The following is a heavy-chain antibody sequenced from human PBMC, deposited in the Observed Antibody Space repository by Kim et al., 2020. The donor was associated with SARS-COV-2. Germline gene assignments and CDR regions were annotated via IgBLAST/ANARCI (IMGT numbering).Heavy chain of an antibody. Sequence: YAPKFQGRVTITAGESTSTAYMGLSSLRSEDTAVYYCAGDRGDGGFFFDYWGQGTLVTVSS. CDR3: AGDRGDGGFFFDY. J-gene: IGHJ4*02. V-gene: IGHV1-69*01. D-gene: IGHD3-10*01.